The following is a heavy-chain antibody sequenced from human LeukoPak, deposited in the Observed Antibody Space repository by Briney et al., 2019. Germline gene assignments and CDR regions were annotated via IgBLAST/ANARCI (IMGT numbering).Heavy chain of an antibody. CDR1: GYTFTIYY. J-gene: IGHJ5*02. V-gene: IGHV1-46*01. CDR3: ARASWDIVVVPAAIGGWFDP. CDR2: INPSGGST. D-gene: IGHD2-2*01. Sequence: ASVNVSFKASGYTFTIYYMHWVRHAPGQGLEWMGIINPSGGSTSYAQKFQGRVTMTRDMSTSTVYMELSSLRSEDTAVYYCARASWDIVVVPAAIGGWFDPWGQGTLVTVSS.